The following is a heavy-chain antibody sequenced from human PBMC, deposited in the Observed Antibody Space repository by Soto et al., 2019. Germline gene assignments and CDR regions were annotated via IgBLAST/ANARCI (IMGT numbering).Heavy chain of an antibody. V-gene: IGHV4-59*12. D-gene: IGHD6-19*01. CDR1: GGSISPYY. J-gene: IGHJ4*02. CDR2: MLYSGNT. CDR3: VRSPGWYKIYS. Sequence: SETLSLTCTVSGGSISPYYWSWIRQPPGKGLEWIGFMLYSGNTNYSPSLKSRVTLSVDKSKNQFSLKMNSMTAADTAVYFCVRSPGWYKIYSWGQGILVTVSS.